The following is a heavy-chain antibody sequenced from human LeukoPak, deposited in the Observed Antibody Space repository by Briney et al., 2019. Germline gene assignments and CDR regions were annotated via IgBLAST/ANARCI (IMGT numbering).Heavy chain of an antibody. Sequence: GGSLRLSCAASGFTFSSYAMSWVRQAPGKGLEWVSAISGSGGSTYYADSVKGRFTISRDNSKNTLYLQMNSLRAEDTAVYYCARVEMATISIRYWGQGTLVTVSS. J-gene: IGHJ4*02. CDR1: GFTFSSYA. V-gene: IGHV3-23*01. D-gene: IGHD5-24*01. CDR2: ISGSGGST. CDR3: ARVEMATISIRY.